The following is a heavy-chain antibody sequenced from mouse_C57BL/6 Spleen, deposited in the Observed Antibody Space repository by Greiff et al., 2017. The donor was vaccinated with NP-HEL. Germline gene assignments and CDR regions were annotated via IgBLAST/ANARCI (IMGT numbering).Heavy chain of an antibody. V-gene: IGHV1-82*01. CDR2: IYPGDGDT. CDR1: GYAFSSSW. J-gene: IGHJ2*01. CDR3: AREGPYYGSSYGYFDY. Sequence: QVQLQQSGPELVKPGASVKISCKASGYAFSSSWMNWVKQRPGKGLEWIGRIYPGDGDTNYTGKFKGKATLTADKSSSTAYMQLSRLTSEDSAVYFCAREGPYYGSSYGYFDYWGQGTTLTVSS. D-gene: IGHD1-1*01.